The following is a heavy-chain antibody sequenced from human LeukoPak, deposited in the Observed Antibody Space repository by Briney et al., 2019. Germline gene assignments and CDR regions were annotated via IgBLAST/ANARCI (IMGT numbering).Heavy chain of an antibody. CDR1: GGSFSGYY. Sequence: SETLSLTCAVYGGSFSGYYWSWIRQSPGKGLEWIGEINHSGSTNYNPSLKSRVTISVDTSKNQFSLKLSSVTAADTAVYYCARSRGYYGSGSYLLYYYGMDVWGQGTTVTVSS. CDR2: INHSGST. J-gene: IGHJ6*02. CDR3: ARSRGYYGSGSYLLYYYGMDV. D-gene: IGHD3-10*01. V-gene: IGHV4-34*01.